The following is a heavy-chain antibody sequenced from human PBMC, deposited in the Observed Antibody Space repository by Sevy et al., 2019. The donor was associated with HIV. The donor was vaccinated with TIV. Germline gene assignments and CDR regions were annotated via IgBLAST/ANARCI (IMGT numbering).Heavy chain of an antibody. J-gene: IGHJ4*02. CDR2: IISFFDMT. D-gene: IGHD6-19*01. CDR3: ARGGGSGWYYFDS. V-gene: IGHV1-69*13. Sequence: ATVKVSCKASGGTISRDGISWVRQAPRQGLERRGGIISFFDMTNYAQKFQGRVTISADESTSTVYMELSSLRFEDTAVYYSARGGGSGWYYFDSWGQGTLVTVSS. CDR1: GGTISRDG.